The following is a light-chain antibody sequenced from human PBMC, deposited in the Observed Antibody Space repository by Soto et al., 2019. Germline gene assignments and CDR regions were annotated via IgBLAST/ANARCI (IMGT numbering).Light chain of an antibody. CDR2: AAS. Sequence: AIQMTQSPSSLSASVGDSVIITCRASQSIAKDLGWYQQKPGKAPELLIFAASSLQHGVPSRFSGSGSGTDFTLTISSLQPEDFATYYCLQDYNHPLTFDGETKVEIK. CDR3: LQDYNHPLT. V-gene: IGKV1-6*01. CDR1: QSIAKD. J-gene: IGKJ4*01.